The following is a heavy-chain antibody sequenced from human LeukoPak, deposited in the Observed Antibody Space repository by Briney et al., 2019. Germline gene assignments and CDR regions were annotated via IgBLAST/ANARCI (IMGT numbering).Heavy chain of an antibody. Sequence: PGGSLRLSCAASGVTFSSYAMHWVRQAPGKGLEWVAVISYDGSNKFYADSVKGRFTISRDNSKNTLYLQMNSLRAEDTAVYYCARGTNDYGGIERKKPFDYWGQGTLVTVSS. CDR3: ARGTNDYGGIERKKPFDY. V-gene: IGHV3-30-3*01. CDR1: GVTFSSYA. J-gene: IGHJ4*02. D-gene: IGHD4-23*01. CDR2: ISYDGSNK.